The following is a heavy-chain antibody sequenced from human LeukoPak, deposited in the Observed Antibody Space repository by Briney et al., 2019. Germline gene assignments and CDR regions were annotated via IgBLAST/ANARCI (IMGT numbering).Heavy chain of an antibody. V-gene: IGHV3-30*02. CDR1: GFTFSDYG. Sequence: GGSLRLSCAASGFTFSDYGMHWVRQAPGKGLEWVAFIRNDGSSKYYSDSVKGRFTISRDNSRNTLYLQMNSLRAEDTAVYYCAKDRVAVAGRWYFDYWGQGTLVTVSS. CDR2: IRNDGSSK. J-gene: IGHJ4*02. CDR3: AKDRVAVAGRWYFDY. D-gene: IGHD6-19*01.